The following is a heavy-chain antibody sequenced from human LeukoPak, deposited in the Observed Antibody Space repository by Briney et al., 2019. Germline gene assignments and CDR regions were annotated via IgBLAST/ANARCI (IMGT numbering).Heavy chain of an antibody. CDR3: AKDPTYYYDSSGFNWFDP. J-gene: IGHJ5*02. Sequence: GGSLRLSCAASGFTFSSYAMSWVRQAPGKGLEWVSAISGSGGSTYYADSVKGRFTTSRDNSKNTLYLQMNSLRAEDTAVYYCAKDPTYYYDSSGFNWFDPWGQGTLVTVSS. CDR1: GFTFSSYA. CDR2: ISGSGGST. D-gene: IGHD3-22*01. V-gene: IGHV3-23*01.